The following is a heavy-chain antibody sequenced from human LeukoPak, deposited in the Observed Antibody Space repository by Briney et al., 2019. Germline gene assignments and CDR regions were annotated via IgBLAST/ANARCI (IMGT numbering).Heavy chain of an antibody. CDR3: ARRRERLVGWTYNWFDP. J-gene: IGHJ5*02. CDR1: GGSISSGGYY. CDR2: IYYSGST. D-gene: IGHD6-13*01. V-gene: IGHV4-31*03. Sequence: SQTLSLTCTVSGGSISSGGYYWSWIRQHPGKGLEWIGYIYYSGSTYYNPSLKSRVTISVDTSKNQFSLKLSSVTAADTAVYYCARRRERLVGWTYNWFDPWGQGTLVTVSS.